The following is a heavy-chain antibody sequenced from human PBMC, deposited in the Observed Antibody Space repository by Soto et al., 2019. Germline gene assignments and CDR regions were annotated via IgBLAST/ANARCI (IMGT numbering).Heavy chain of an antibody. J-gene: IGHJ4*02. D-gene: IGHD2-2*01. CDR1: GYTFTSYG. CDR3: ARVRYCSSTSCYDWDLDY. Sequence: ASVKVSCKASGYTFTSYGISWVRQAPGQRLEWMKWISAYNGNTNYAQKLQGRVTMTTDTSTSTAYMELSRLRSDDTAVYYFARVRYCSSTSCYDWDLDYCGQGTLVTVSS. CDR2: ISAYNGNT. V-gene: IGHV1-18*01.